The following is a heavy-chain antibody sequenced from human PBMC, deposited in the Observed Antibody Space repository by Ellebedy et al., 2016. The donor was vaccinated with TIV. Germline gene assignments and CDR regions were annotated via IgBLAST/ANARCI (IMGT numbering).Heavy chain of an antibody. J-gene: IGHJ5*02. CDR3: TTEEVDYYVS. CDR1: GFTFSNAW. Sequence: GESLKISCAASGFTFSNAWMNWVRQAQGKGLEWVGRIKSKTDGGKTDYAAPVKGRFTISRDDSKNTLYLQMNSLKTEDTAVYYCTTEEVDYYVSWGQGTLVTVSS. CDR2: IKSKTDGGKT. D-gene: IGHD3-10*02. V-gene: IGHV3-15*07.